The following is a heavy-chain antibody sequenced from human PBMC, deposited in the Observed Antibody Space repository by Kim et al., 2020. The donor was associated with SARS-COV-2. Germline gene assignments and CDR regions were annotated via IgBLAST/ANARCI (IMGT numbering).Heavy chain of an antibody. D-gene: IGHD6-19*01. CDR3: ARELRGIAVAGTGNWFDP. CDR2: INPNSGGT. V-gene: IGHV1-2*06. J-gene: IGHJ5*02. CDR1: GYTFTGYY. Sequence: ASVKVSCKASGYTFTGYYMHWVRQAPGQGLEWMGRINPNSGGTNYAQKFQGRVTMTRDTSISTAYMELSRLRSDDTAVYYCARELRGIAVAGTGNWFDPWGQGTLVTVSS.